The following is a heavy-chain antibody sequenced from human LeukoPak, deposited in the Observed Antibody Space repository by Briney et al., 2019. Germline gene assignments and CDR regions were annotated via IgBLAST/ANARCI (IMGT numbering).Heavy chain of an antibody. V-gene: IGHV4-59*01. D-gene: IGHD3-22*01. J-gene: IGHJ6*03. CDR1: GDSISGYY. Sequence: SETLSLTCTVSGDSISGYYWSWIRQPPGKGLEWIGYIYYSGSTNYNPSLKSRVTISVDTSKNQFSLKLSSVTAADTAVYYCAGGTYYYDSRDYYMDVWGKGTTVTISS. CDR3: AGGTYYYDSRDYYMDV. CDR2: IYYSGST.